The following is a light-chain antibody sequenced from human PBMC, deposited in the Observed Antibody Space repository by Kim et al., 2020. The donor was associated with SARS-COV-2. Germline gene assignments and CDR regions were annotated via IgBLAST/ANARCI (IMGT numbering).Light chain of an antibody. J-gene: IGKJ2*01. Sequence: GSPGATATVAGRASQSVSSNVTWDQQRPGQAPWLLICGASTGATGSPSRFRGNGSGTEFTLTISSLQSEDFAVYACQKYNNWPDTFGQGTKLEIK. CDR2: GAS. CDR1: QSVSSN. V-gene: IGKV3-15*01. CDR3: QKYNNWPDT.